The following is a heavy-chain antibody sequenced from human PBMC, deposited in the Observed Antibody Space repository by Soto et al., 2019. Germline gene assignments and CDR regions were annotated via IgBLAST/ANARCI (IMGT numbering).Heavy chain of an antibody. CDR2: TRNKANSYTT. CDR3: TRGAAAHLGESYHYGMDV. V-gene: IGHV3-72*01. J-gene: IGHJ6*02. D-gene: IGHD6-13*01. CDR1: GFTFSDHY. Sequence: EVQLVESGGGLVQPGGSLRLSCAASGFTFSDHYMDWVRQAPGKGLEWVGRTRNKANSYTTEYAASVKGRFTISIDDSKNSMYLQMNRLKSEDTAVYYCTRGAAAHLGESYHYGMDVWGQGTTVSVSS.